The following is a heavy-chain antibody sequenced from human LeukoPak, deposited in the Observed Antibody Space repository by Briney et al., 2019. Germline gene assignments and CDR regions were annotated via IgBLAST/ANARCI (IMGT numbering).Heavy chain of an antibody. D-gene: IGHD2-2*01. CDR3: AKGELEYCSGTSCYAFDY. V-gene: IGHV3-23*01. Sequence: GGSLRLSCAASGFTFSSYAMGWVRQAPGKGLEWASVISGGGGSTFYADPVKGRFTISRDNSKNTLYLQVNSLRAEDTAVYYCAKGELEYCSGTSCYAFDYWGQGTLVTVSS. CDR1: GFTFSSYA. CDR2: ISGGGGST. J-gene: IGHJ4*02.